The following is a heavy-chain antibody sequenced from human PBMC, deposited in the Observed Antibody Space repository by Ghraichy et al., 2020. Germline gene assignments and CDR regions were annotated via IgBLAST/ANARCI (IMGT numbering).Heavy chain of an antibody. V-gene: IGHV3-21*01. J-gene: IGHJ3*02. Sequence: GSLNISCAASGFTFSRSSMNWVRQAPGKGLEWVSSISSSNSFIYYADSVKGRFTISRDNAKNSLYLQMNSLRAEDTAVYYCARDPPRGVVILPAPGAFDIWGQGTKVTVSS. D-gene: IGHD3-10*01. CDR1: GFTFSRSS. CDR2: ISSSNSFI. CDR3: ARDPPRGVVILPAPGAFDI.